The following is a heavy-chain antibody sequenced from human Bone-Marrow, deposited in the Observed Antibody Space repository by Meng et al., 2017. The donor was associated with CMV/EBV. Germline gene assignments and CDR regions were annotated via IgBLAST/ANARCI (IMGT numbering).Heavy chain of an antibody. Sequence: GESLKISCAASGFAFSRYWMTWVRQAPGKGLEWVANIKEDGSEGYYVDSVKGRFTISRDNAKKSLYLQMNSLRPEEPAVYYCARVIAAADFFEIWG. CDR2: IKEDGSEG. D-gene: IGHD6-13*01. J-gene: IGHJ3*02. CDR3: ARVIAAADFFEI. CDR1: GFAFSRYW. V-gene: IGHV3-7*01.